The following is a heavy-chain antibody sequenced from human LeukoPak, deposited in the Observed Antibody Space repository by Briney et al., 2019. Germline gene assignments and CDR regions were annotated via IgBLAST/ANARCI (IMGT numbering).Heavy chain of an antibody. CDR2: FHYSGRI. CDR3: ASTPYCSGGSCQVGYFQH. CDR1: GDSISSSSYY. J-gene: IGHJ1*01. D-gene: IGHD2-15*01. V-gene: IGHV4-39*07. Sequence: SETLSLTCTVSGDSISSSSYYWGWIRQPPGKGLEWIGSFHYSGRIYYNPSLKSRVTISVDTSKNQFSLKLSSVTAADTAVYYCASTPYCSGGSCQVGYFQHWGQGTLVTVSS.